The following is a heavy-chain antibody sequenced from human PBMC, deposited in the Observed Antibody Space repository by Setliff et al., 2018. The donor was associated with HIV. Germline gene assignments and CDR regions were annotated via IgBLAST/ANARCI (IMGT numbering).Heavy chain of an antibody. J-gene: IGHJ6*03. CDR3: ARVPWGGRGEYYYYYMDV. CDR2: INHSGST. Sequence: SETLSLTCAVYGGSFSGYYWSWIRQPPGKGLERIGEINHSGSTNYTPSLQSRVTISVDTSKNQFSLKLSSVTAADTAVYYCARVPWGGRGEYYYYYMDVWGKGTTVTVSS. V-gene: IGHV4-34*01. D-gene: IGHD3-16*01. CDR1: GGSFSGYY.